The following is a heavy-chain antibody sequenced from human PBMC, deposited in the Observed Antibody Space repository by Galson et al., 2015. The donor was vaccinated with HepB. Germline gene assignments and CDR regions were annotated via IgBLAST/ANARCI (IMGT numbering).Heavy chain of an antibody. CDR3: ARVPEVSSSGWYYFDY. Sequence: SLRLSCAASGFTFSTFAMHWVRQAPGKGLQWVAVISYDGSNKYSADSVKGRFTISRDNSKNTLYLQMNSLRAEDTAVYYCARVPEVSSSGWYYFDYWGQGTLVTVSS. V-gene: IGHV3-30-3*01. CDR1: GFTFSTFA. CDR2: ISYDGSNK. D-gene: IGHD6-19*01. J-gene: IGHJ4*02.